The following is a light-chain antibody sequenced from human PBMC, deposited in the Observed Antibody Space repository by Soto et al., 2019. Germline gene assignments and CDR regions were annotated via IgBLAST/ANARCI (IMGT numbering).Light chain of an antibody. V-gene: IGLV1-40*01. CDR3: QSYDSSLRVV. J-gene: IGLJ2*01. CDR1: SSNIGAGYD. CDR2: GNS. Sequence: QPVLTQPPSVSGAPGQRDTISCTGSSSNIGAGYDVHWYQQLPGTAPKLLIYGNSNRPSGVPDRFSGSKSGTSASLAITGLQAEDEADYYCQSYDSSLRVVFGGGTKLTVL.